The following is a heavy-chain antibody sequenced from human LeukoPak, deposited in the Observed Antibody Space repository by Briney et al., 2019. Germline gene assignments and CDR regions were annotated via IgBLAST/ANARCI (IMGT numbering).Heavy chain of an antibody. J-gene: IGHJ5*02. CDR2: IYYSGST. CDR1: GGSISSSSYY. D-gene: IGHD3-22*01. V-gene: IGHV4-39*01. Sequence: PSETLSLTCTVSGGSISSSSYYWGWIRQPPGKGLEWIGSIYYSGSTYYNPSLKSRVTISVDTSKNQFSLKLSSVTAADTAVYYCAIHPINTYYYDSSGWAWGQGTLVTVSS. CDR3: AIHPINTYYYDSSGWA.